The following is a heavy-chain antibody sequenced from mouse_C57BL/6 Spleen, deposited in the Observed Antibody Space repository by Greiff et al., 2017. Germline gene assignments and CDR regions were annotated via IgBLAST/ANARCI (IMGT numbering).Heavy chain of an antibody. CDR1: GYTFTSYW. V-gene: IGHV1-69*01. D-gene: IGHD1-1*01. CDR2: IDPSDSYT. Sequence: QVQLQQPGAELVKPGASVKLSCKASGYTFTSYWMHWVKQRPGQGLEWIGEIDPSDSYTNYNQKFKGKSTLTVDKSSSTAYMQLSSLTSEDSAVXYCARGGCSNYAMDYWGQGTSVTVSS. J-gene: IGHJ4*01. CDR3: ARGGCSNYAMDY.